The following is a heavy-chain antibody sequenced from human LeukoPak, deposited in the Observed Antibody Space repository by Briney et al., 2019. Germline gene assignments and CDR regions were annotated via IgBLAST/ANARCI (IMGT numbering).Heavy chain of an antibody. V-gene: IGHV4-4*07. Sequence: SETLSLTCTVSGGSINNYYWRWIRQPAGKGLEWIGRIYTRGSTNYNPSLKSRVTMSVDTSKNQFSLKLSSVTAADTAVYYCARGRYCSADICSGGDAFDIWGQGTMVSVSS. J-gene: IGHJ3*02. CDR1: GGSINNYY. CDR3: ARGRYCSADICSGGDAFDI. D-gene: IGHD2-15*01. CDR2: IYTRGST.